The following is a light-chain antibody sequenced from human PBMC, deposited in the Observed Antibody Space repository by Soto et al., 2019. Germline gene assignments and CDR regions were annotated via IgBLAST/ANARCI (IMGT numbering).Light chain of an antibody. CDR1: QSVSSSY. CDR2: GAS. CDR3: QQYGSSPFA. V-gene: IGKV3-20*01. Sequence: EIVLTQSPGTLSLSPGERATLSCRASQSVSSSYLAWYQQKPGQAPRLLIYGASSRATGIPDRFSGSGSGTEFTLTISRLEPEDFVVYYCQQYGSSPFAFGGGTKVEIK. J-gene: IGKJ4*01.